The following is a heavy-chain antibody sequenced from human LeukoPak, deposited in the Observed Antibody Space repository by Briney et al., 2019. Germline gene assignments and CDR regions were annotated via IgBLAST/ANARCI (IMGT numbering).Heavy chain of an antibody. CDR2: ISSSSGST. V-gene: IGHV3-23*01. CDR1: GFTFSSYA. J-gene: IGHJ4*02. Sequence: GGSLRLSCAASGFTFSSYAMSWVRQAPGKGLEWVSAISSSSGSTYYADSVKGRFTISRDNSKNTLYLQMNSLRAEDTAVYYCARDRDTMVRGAIDYWGQGTLVTVSS. D-gene: IGHD3-10*01. CDR3: ARDRDTMVRGAIDY.